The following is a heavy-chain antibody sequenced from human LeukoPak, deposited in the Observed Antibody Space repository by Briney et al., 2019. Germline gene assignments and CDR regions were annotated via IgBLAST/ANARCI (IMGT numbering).Heavy chain of an antibody. CDR2: IIPIFGTA. CDR3: AKGPKRGSITLIVGPTASYYMDV. CDR1: VGTFSSYA. V-gene: IGHV1-69*06. D-gene: IGHD3-22*01. J-gene: IGHJ6*03. Sequence: ASVKVSCKASVGTFSSYAISWVRQAPGQGLEWMGGIIPIFGTAHYAQKFQGRVTITADKSTSTAYMELSSMRSEDTAVYYCAKGPKRGSITLIVGPTASYYMDVWGKGTTVTVSS.